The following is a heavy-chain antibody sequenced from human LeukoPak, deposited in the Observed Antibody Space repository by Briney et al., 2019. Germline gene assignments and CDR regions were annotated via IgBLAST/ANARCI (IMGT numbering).Heavy chain of an antibody. Sequence: GESLKISCKGSGYCFTSYWIGWVRQMPGKGLEWMGIIYPGDTDTRYSPSFQGQVTISADKAISTAYLQWSSLKASDTAMYYCARTTYDSSGYPDYWGQGTLVTVSS. V-gene: IGHV5-51*01. CDR2: IYPGDTDT. D-gene: IGHD3-22*01. J-gene: IGHJ4*02. CDR1: GYCFTSYW. CDR3: ARTTYDSSGYPDY.